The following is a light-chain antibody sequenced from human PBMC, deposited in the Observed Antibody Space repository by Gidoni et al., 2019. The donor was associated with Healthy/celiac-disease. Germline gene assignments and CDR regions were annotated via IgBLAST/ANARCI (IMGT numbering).Light chain of an antibody. CDR2: DAS. Sequence: EIVLSQSPPTLSLSPGERATLSCRASQSVSSYLAWYQQKPGQAPRLLIYDASNRATGIPARFSGSGSGTDLTLTISSLEPEDFAVYYCQQRSNWPPTVTFGGGTKVEIK. CDR3: QQRSNWPPTVT. J-gene: IGKJ4*01. V-gene: IGKV3-11*01. CDR1: QSVSSY.